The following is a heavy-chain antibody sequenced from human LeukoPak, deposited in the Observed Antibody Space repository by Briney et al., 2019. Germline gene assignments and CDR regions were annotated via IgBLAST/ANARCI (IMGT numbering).Heavy chain of an antibody. CDR3: ARSLTSRITIFGGVSGNWFDP. Sequence: KPSETLSLTCTVSGGSISSYYRSWIRQPPGKGLEWSGYIYYSGSTNYNPSLKSGVTISVDTSKNQFFLKLSSVTAADTAVYCCARSLTSRITIFGGVSGNWFDPWGQGTLVTVSS. J-gene: IGHJ5*02. D-gene: IGHD3-3*01. CDR2: IYYSGST. CDR1: GGSISSYY. V-gene: IGHV4-59*01.